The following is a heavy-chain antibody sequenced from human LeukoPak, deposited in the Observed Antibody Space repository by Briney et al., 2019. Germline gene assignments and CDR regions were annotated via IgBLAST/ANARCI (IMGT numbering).Heavy chain of an antibody. CDR1: GGSFSGYY. CDR2: IYYSGST. Sequence: SETLSLTCAVYGGSFSGYYWSWIRQPPGKGLEWIGYIYYSGSTNYNPSLKSRVTISVDTSKNQFSLKLSSVTAADTAVYYCALGKVRGYAFDIWGQGTMVTVSS. V-gene: IGHV4-59*01. D-gene: IGHD3-10*01. J-gene: IGHJ3*02. CDR3: ALGKVRGYAFDI.